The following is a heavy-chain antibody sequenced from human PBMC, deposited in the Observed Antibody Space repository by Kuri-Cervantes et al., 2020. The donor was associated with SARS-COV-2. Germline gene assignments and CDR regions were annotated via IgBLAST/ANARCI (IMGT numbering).Heavy chain of an antibody. CDR1: AFAFNNYG. J-gene: IGHJ4*02. V-gene: IGHV3-23*01. CDR2: ISYSGENT. CDR3: AKGSRRSVASLIFDY. D-gene: IGHD5-12*01. Sequence: GGSPRLSCAASAFAFNNYGMSWVRQAPGKGLEWVAIISYSGENTYYADSVKGRFTISRDNSKNTVYLQMNSLRAEDTAIYHCAKGSRRSVASLIFDYWGQGTLVTVSS.